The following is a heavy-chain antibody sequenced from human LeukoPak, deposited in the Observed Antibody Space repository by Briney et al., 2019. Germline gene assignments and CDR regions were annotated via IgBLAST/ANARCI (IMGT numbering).Heavy chain of an antibody. Sequence: SETLSLTCAVYGGSFSGYYWSWIRQPPGKGLEWIGEINHSGSTNYNPSLKSRVTISVDTSKNQFSLKLSSVTAADTAVYYCASFLAAAGVHWGQGTLVTVSS. CDR1: GGSFSGYY. D-gene: IGHD6-13*01. J-gene: IGHJ4*02. CDR2: INHSGST. CDR3: ASFLAAAGVH. V-gene: IGHV4-34*01.